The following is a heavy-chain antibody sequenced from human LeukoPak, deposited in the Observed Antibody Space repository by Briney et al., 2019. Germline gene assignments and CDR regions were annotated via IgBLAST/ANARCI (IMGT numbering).Heavy chain of an antibody. D-gene: IGHD2-15*01. J-gene: IGHJ6*02. V-gene: IGHV4-31*03. CDR3: AREDAYCSGGSCVLYYYGMDV. CDR1: GGSISSGGYY. CDR2: IYYSGST. Sequence: SETLSLTCTVSGGSISSGGYYWSWIRQHPGKGLECIGYIYYSGSTYYNPSLKSRVTISVDTSKNQFSLKLSSVTAADTAVYYCAREDAYCSGGSCVLYYYGMDVWGQGTTVTVSS.